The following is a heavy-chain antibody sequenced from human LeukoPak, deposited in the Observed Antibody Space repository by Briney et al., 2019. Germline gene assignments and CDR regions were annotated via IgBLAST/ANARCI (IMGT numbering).Heavy chain of an antibody. Sequence: ASVKVSCKASGYTFTGYYIHWVRQAPGQGLEWMGWVNPNSGGTNYAQKFQGRVTMTRDTSISTAYMELSRLRSDDTAVYYCARDSGSYFGHYWGQGTLVTVSS. CDR3: ARDSGSYFGHY. CDR1: GYTFTGYY. CDR2: VNPNSGGT. V-gene: IGHV1-2*02. D-gene: IGHD1-26*01. J-gene: IGHJ4*02.